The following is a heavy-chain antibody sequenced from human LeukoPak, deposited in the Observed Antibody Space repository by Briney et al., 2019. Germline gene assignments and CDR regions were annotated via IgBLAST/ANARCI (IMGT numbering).Heavy chain of an antibody. D-gene: IGHD3-10*01. J-gene: IGHJ4*02. CDR3: ARLMQEYYGSGTLFDY. CDR2: IYYSGST. Sequence: SETLSLTCTVSGGSISSSSYYWGWIRQPPGKGLEWIGSIYYSGSTYYNPSLKSRVTISVDTSKNQFSLKLSSVTAADTAVHYCARLMQEYYGSGTLFDYWGQGTLVTVSS. V-gene: IGHV4-39*07. CDR1: GGSISSSSYY.